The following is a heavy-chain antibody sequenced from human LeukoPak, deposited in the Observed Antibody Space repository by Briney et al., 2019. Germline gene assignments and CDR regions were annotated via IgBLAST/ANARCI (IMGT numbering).Heavy chain of an antibody. CDR2: IYYSGST. J-gene: IGHJ4*02. V-gene: IGHV4-59*08. CDR1: GGSISSYY. Sequence: PSETLSLTCTVSGGSISSYYWSWIRQPPGKGLEWIGYIYYSGSTNYNPSLKSRVTISVDTSKNQFSLKLSSVTAADTAVYYCARQGLAAAGLDYWGQGTLVTVSS. D-gene: IGHD6-13*01. CDR3: ARQGLAAAGLDY.